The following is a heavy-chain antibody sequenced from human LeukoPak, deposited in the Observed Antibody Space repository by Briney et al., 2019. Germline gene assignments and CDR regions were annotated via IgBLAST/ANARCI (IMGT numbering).Heavy chain of an antibody. V-gene: IGHV3-30*04. CDR1: GFTFSSYA. Sequence: GGSLRLSCAASGFTFSSYAMHWVRQAPGKGLEGVAVISYDGSNKYYADSVKGRFTISRDNSKNTLYLQMNSLRAEDTAVYYCASDYGGNSFDYWGQGTLVTVSS. J-gene: IGHJ4*02. CDR2: ISYDGSNK. D-gene: IGHD4-23*01. CDR3: ASDYGGNSFDY.